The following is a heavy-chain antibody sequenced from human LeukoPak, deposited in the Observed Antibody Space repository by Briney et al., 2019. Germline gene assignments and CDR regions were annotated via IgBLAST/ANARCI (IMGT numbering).Heavy chain of an antibody. Sequence: QPGGSLRLSCAASGFTFSSYEMNWVRQAPGKGLEWVSYISSSGSTIYYADSVKGRFTISRDNSKNTLFLQMNSLRAEDTAVYYCAQQPMLRGVIIIPRHDYWGQGTLVTVSS. CDR1: GFTFSSYE. CDR2: ISSSGSTI. D-gene: IGHD3-10*01. CDR3: AQQPMLRGVIIIPRHDY. V-gene: IGHV3-48*03. J-gene: IGHJ4*02.